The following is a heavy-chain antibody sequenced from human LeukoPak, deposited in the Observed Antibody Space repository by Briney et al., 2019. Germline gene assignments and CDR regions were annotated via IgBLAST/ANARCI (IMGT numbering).Heavy chain of an antibody. V-gene: IGHV4-59*01. Sequence: SETLSLTCTVSGGSISSYYWSWIRQPPGKGLEWIGYIYYSGSTNCNPSLKSRVTISVDTSKNQFSLKLSSVTAADTAVYYCARGDGWQQLVRYWGQGTLVTVSS. D-gene: IGHD6-13*01. CDR3: ARGDGWQQLVRY. CDR1: GGSISSYY. J-gene: IGHJ4*02. CDR2: IYYSGST.